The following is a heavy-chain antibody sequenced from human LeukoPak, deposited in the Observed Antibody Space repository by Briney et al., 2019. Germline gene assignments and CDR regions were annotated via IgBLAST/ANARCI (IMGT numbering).Heavy chain of an antibody. J-gene: IGHJ4*02. D-gene: IGHD3-22*01. CDR3: AREGYSSGYYYFDQ. CDR1: GGSISSDY. V-gene: IGHV4-59*01. CDR2: IYYSGAT. Sequence: PSETLSLTCSVSGGSISSDYWSWLRQPPGKGLEWIGYIYYSGATNYNPSLKSRVTISVDTSENQFSLKLSSVTAADTAVYYCAREGYSSGYYYFDQWGQGTLVTVSS.